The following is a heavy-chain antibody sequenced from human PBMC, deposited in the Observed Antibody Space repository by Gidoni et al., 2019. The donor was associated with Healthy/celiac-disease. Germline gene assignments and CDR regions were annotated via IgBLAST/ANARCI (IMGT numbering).Heavy chain of an antibody. CDR2: IYYSGST. J-gene: IGHJ4*02. Sequence: QLQLQESGPGLVKPSETLSLTCTLPGGSISSSSSYWGWSRQPPGKGLEWIGSIYYSGSTYYNPSLKTRVTISVDTSKNQFSLKLSSVTAADTAVYYCARLIPDHDYEGEDYWGQGTLVTVSS. CDR3: ARLIPDHDYEGEDY. V-gene: IGHV4-39*01. CDR1: GGSISSSSSY. D-gene: IGHD4-17*01.